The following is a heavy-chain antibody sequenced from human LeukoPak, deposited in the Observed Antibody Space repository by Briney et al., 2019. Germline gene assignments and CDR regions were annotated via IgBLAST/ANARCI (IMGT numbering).Heavy chain of an antibody. J-gene: IGHJ4*02. V-gene: IGHV1-2*02. D-gene: IGHD2-2*01. Sequence: SVKVSCKACGYIFTGYYINWVGQAPGQGLDWMGWINRNSGGTNYAQKFQGRVTMTSDTSISTAYMELSSLRSDDTAVYDCARKSAARSTSEFDCWGQGTLVTVSS. CDR2: INRNSGGT. CDR3: ARKSAARSTSEFDC. CDR1: GYIFTGYY.